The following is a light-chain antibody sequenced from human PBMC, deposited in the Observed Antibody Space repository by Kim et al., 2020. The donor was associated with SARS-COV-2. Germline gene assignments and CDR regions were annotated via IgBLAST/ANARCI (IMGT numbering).Light chain of an antibody. CDR1: SSDVGADHY. CDR3: STYTDSVK. CDR2: DVS. Sequence: GSLGQSITISCTGSSSDVGADHYVSWYRHHPGKAPKLLIYDVSLRPSGISNRFSGSKSGNTASLTISGLQAEDEADYYCSTYTDSVKFGGGTQLTVL. J-gene: IGLJ3*02. V-gene: IGLV2-14*03.